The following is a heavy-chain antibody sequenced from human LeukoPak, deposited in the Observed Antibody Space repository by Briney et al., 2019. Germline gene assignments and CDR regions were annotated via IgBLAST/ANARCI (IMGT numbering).Heavy chain of an antibody. J-gene: IGHJ4*02. CDR2: INHSGST. CDR3: ASNNWNYYFDY. V-gene: IGHV4-34*01. D-gene: IGHD1-7*01. Sequence: SETLSLTCTVSGGSISSYYWSWIRQPPGKGLEWIGEINHSGSTNYNPSLKSRVTISVDTSKNQFSLKLSSVTAADTAVYYCASNNWNYYFDYWGQGTLVTVSS. CDR1: GGSISSYY.